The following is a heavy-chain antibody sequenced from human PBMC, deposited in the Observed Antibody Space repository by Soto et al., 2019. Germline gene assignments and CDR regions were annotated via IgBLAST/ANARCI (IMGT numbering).Heavy chain of an antibody. V-gene: IGHV3-15*07. D-gene: IGHD2-2*01. Sequence: EVQLVESGGGLVKPGGSLTLSCAASGFIFNNAWMNWVRQAPGKGLEWVGRIKSKTDGGTTDYAAPVKGRFTISRDDSKNTLYLQMNSLKTEDTAVYYCTHQRWGAFKIWGQGTMVTVSS. CDR1: GFIFNNAW. J-gene: IGHJ3*02. CDR2: IKSKTDGGTT. CDR3: THQRWGAFKI.